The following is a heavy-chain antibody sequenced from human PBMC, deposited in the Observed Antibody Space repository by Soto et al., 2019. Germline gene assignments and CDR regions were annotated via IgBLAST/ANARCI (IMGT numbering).Heavy chain of an antibody. CDR1: GGSISSSSYY. J-gene: IGHJ4*02. D-gene: IGHD6-19*01. CDR3: ARLEQWLVACDY. Sequence: SETLSLTCTVSGGSISSSSYYWGWIRQPPGKGLEWIGSIYYSGSTYYNQSLKNQVTISVDTSKNQFSLKMSSVTAADTAVYYCARLEQWLVACDYWGQGTLVTVSS. CDR2: IYYSGST. V-gene: IGHV4-39*01.